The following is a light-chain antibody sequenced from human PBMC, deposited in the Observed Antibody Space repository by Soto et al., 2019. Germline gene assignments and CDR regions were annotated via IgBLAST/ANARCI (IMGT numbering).Light chain of an antibody. CDR2: LNSDGSL. V-gene: IGLV4-69*02. CDR1: SGHSRYA. Sequence: QLVLTQSPSASASLGASVKLTCTLSSGHSRYAIAWHQQQPEKGPRFLMKLNSDGSLSKGDGIPDRFSGSSSGAERYLTISSLRSEDEADYYCQTWGTGIWVFGGGTKLTLL. J-gene: IGLJ3*02. CDR3: QTWGTGIWV.